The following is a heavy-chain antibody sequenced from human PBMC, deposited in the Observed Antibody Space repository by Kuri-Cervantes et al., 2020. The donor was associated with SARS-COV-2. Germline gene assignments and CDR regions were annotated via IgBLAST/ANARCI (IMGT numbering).Heavy chain of an antibody. D-gene: IGHD2-15*01. Sequence: SETLSLTCTVSGGSISSGGYYWSWIRQHPGKGLEWIGYIYYSGSTYYNPSLKSLVTISVDTSKNQFSLKLSSVAAADTAVYYCARVGGYYYYGMDVWGPGTTVTVSS. CDR2: IYYSGST. J-gene: IGHJ6*02. CDR1: GGSISSGGYY. CDR3: ARVGGYYYYGMDV. V-gene: IGHV4-31*01.